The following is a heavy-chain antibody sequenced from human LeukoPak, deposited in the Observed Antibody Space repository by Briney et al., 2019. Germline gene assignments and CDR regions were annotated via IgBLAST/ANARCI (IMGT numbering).Heavy chain of an antibody. CDR3: ARYITVGATYQHFDY. Sequence: ASVKVSCKASGYSFTNYYMHWVRQAPGQGLEWMGIINPSGGSTTYAQKFQDRVTMTRDTSISTAYMELSRLRSDDTAVYYCARYITVGATYQHFDYWGQGTLVTVSS. V-gene: IGHV1-46*01. D-gene: IGHD1-26*01. CDR1: GYSFTNYY. CDR2: INPSGGST. J-gene: IGHJ4*02.